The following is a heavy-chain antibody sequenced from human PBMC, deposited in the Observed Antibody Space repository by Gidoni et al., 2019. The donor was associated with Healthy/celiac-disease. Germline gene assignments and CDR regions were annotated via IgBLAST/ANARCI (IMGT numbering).Heavy chain of an antibody. CDR2: ISSSSSTI. CDR3: ARDTNWNDVPTQFDP. CDR1: GFTFSSYS. D-gene: IGHD1-20*01. J-gene: IGHJ5*02. Sequence: EVQLVESGGGLVQPGGSLRLSCAAPGFTFSSYSMNWVRQAPGKGLEWVSYISSSSSTIYYADSVKGRFTISRDNAKNSLYLQMNSLRDEDTAVYYCARDTNWNDVPTQFDPWGQGTLVTVSS. V-gene: IGHV3-48*02.